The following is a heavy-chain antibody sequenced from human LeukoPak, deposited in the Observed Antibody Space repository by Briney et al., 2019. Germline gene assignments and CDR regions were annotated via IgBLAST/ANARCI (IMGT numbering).Heavy chain of an antibody. CDR2: IYYSGSG. CDR3: ARGLTSGWYSPDFDY. CDR1: GGPINSYY. Sequence: SETLSLTCTVSGGPINSYYWTWIRQPPGKGLEWIGYIYYSGSGNYNPSLKSRVTMSVDLSKNQFSLNLSSVTAADTAVYYCARGLTSGWYSPDFDYWGQGTLVTVSS. J-gene: IGHJ4*02. V-gene: IGHV4-59*08. D-gene: IGHD6-19*01.